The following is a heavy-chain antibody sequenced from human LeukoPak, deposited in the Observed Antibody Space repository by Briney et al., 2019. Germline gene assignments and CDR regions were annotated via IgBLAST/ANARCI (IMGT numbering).Heavy chain of an antibody. CDR3: AKVIRSGYNVYFQY. V-gene: IGHV3-53*01. D-gene: IGHD3-22*01. CDR1: GFTVSNNY. CDR2: IYSGGST. J-gene: IGHJ1*01. Sequence: GGSLRLSCAASGFTVSNNYMSWVRQAPGKGLEWVSVIYSGGSTYYADSVKGRFTISRDNSKNTLYLQMDSLRAEDTAVYYCAKVIRSGYNVYFQYWGQGTLVTVSS.